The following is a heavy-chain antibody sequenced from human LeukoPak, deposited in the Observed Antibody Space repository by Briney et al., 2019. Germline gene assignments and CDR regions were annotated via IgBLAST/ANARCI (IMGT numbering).Heavy chain of an antibody. CDR3: ARDDYGDYQGRMDV. D-gene: IGHD4-17*01. CDR1: GFTFSSYG. CDR2: IWYDGSNK. V-gene: IGHV3-33*01. J-gene: IGHJ6*04. Sequence: GRSLRLSCAASGFTFSSYGMHWVHQAPGKGLEGVAVIWYDGSNKYYADSVKGRFTISRDNSKNTLYLQMNSLRAEDTAVYYCARDDYGDYQGRMDVWGKGTTVTVSS.